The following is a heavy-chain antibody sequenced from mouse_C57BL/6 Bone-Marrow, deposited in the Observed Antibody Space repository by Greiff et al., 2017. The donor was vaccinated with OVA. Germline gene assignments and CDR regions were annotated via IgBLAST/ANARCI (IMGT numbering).Heavy chain of an antibody. D-gene: IGHD1-1*01. CDR2: INPNNGGT. J-gene: IGHJ1*03. CDR3: ARRAAGSYYGSSFWYFDV. CDR1: GYTFTDYN. V-gene: IGHV1-18*01. Sequence: VQLQQSGPELVKPGASVKIPCKASGYTFTDYNMDWVKQSHGKSLEWIGDINPNNGGTIYNQKFKGKATLTVDKSSSTAYMERRSLTSEDTAVYYCARRAAGSYYGSSFWYFDVWGTGTTVTVSS.